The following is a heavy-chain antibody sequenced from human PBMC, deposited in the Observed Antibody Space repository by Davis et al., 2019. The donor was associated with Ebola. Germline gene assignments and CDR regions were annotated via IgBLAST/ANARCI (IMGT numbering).Heavy chain of an antibody. D-gene: IGHD2/OR15-2a*01. CDR3: ATLYYFDY. V-gene: IGHV3-21*04. CDR2: ISSSSSYK. CDR1: GFTFSSHS. J-gene: IGHJ4*02. Sequence: GESLKISCAASGFTFSSHSMNWVRQAPGHGLECVSSISSSSSYKYYADSVKGRFTISRDNSKNSLYLQMNSLRTEDTALYYCATLYYFDYWGQGTLVTVSS.